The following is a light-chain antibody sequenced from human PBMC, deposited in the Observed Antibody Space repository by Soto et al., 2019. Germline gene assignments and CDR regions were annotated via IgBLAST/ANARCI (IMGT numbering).Light chain of an antibody. Sequence: IHLTQSPSPQSVSVGNIVNINCXASQGISSYLAWYQQKPGKAPNLLIYKASYLASGVPSRFSGGGSGTDFTLTISSLQPEDFATYYCQQSYSTPRTFGQGTKVDI. CDR1: QGISSY. CDR3: QQSYSTPRT. CDR2: KAS. V-gene: IGKV1-39*01. J-gene: IGKJ1*01.